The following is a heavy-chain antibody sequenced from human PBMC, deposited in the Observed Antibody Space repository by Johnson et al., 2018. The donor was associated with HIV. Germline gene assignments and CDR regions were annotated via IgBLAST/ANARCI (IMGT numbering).Heavy chain of an antibody. V-gene: IGHV3-30-3*01. D-gene: IGHD2-2*01. J-gene: IGHJ3*02. CDR2: ISYDGSNK. CDR3: AKESPREYQLPTDAFDI. CDR1: GFTFSSYA. Sequence: VQLVESGGGVVQPGGSLRLSCAASGFTFSSYALHWVRQAPGKGLQWVAVISYDGSNKYYADSVKGRFTITRDNSKNTLHLQMNSLRAEDTAVYYCAKESPREYQLPTDAFDIWGQGTMVTVSS.